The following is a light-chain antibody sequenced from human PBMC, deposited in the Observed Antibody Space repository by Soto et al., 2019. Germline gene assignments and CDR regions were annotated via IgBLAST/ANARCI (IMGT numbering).Light chain of an antibody. J-gene: IGKJ3*01. V-gene: IGKV3-20*01. CDR2: GAS. Sequence: ESVLTQSPGTLSMSPGERATLSCRASQSVSSSYSAWYQQKPGQAPRLLIYGASSRATGIPDRFSGSGSGTDLTLTISRLEPEDFAVYYWQQYGSSPFTFGPGTKVDIK. CDR1: QSVSSSY. CDR3: QQYGSSPFT.